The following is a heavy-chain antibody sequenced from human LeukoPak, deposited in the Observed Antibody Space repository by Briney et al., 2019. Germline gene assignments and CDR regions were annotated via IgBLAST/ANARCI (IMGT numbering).Heavy chain of an antibody. J-gene: IGHJ4*02. Sequence: GGSLRLSCAASGFTFSNSAMTWVRQASGKGLEWVSAISAGGSDTIYTDSVKDRFTISRDNSKNTLYLQMNSLRAEDTAVYYCAKDLLDFWSGYYTGNYFDYWGQGTLVTVSS. CDR1: GFTFSNSA. CDR2: ISAGGSDT. D-gene: IGHD3-3*01. CDR3: AKDLLDFWSGYYTGNYFDY. V-gene: IGHV3-23*01.